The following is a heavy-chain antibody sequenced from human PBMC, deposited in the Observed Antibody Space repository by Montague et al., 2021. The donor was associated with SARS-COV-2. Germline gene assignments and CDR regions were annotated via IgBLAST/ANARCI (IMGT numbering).Heavy chain of an antibody. V-gene: IGHV3-23*01. D-gene: IGHD2-2*01. CDR2: ITYDSGTT. CDR1: GFTFSSHA. J-gene: IGHJ4*02. Sequence: SLRLSCAASGFTFSSHAMSWVRQAPGKGLEWVSPITYDSGTTYYADSVKGRFTISRDNSKNTLYLQMNSLRVEDTAVYYCARDCRSSSCINWGYWGQGTLVTVSS. CDR3: ARDCRSSSCINWGY.